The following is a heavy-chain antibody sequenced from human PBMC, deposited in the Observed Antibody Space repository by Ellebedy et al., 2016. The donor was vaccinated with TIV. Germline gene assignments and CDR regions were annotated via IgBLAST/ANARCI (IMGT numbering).Heavy chain of an antibody. CDR1: GGSISTYF. V-gene: IGHV4-59*13. J-gene: IGHJ6*02. CDR3: ARGPTFYYGVDV. CDR2: IEYSGTT. D-gene: IGHD1-1*01. Sequence: SETLSLTCSVSGGSISTYFWSWIRQPPGKGLEWIAYIEYSGTTDYNPSLMSRVTISVDTSKNQFSLKLNSVTAADTAVYYCARGPTFYYGVDVWGRGTTVTVSS.